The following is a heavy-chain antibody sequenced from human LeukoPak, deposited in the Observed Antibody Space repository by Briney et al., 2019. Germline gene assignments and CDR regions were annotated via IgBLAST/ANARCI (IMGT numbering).Heavy chain of an antibody. J-gene: IGHJ3*02. CDR1: GGSFSGYY. V-gene: IGHV4-34*01. Sequence: PSETLSLTCAVYGGSFSGYYWSWIRQPPGKGLEWIGEINHSGSTNYNPSLKSRVTISVDTSKNQFSLKLSSVTAADTAVYYCARGYPTAAFDIWGQGTMVTVSS. CDR3: ARGYPTAAFDI. CDR2: INHSGST.